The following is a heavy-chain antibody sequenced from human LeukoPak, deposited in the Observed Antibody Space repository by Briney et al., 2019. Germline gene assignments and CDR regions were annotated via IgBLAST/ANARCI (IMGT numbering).Heavy chain of an antibody. CDR2: ISAYNGNT. D-gene: IGHD2-2*02. J-gene: IGHJ4*02. CDR1: GYTXTSYG. Sequence: ASVKVSCKASGYTXTSYGISWVRQAPGQGLEWMGWISAYNGNTNYAQKLQGRVTMTTDTSTSTAYMELRSLRSDDTAVYYCARDYLKPVPAAIPPRYWGQGTLVTVSS. CDR3: ARDYLKPVPAAIPPRY. V-gene: IGHV1-18*01.